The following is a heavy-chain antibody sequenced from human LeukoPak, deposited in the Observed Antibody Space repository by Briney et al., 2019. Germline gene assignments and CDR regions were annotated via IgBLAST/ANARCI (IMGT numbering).Heavy chain of an antibody. CDR1: GGSVSSGSYY. D-gene: IGHD6-6*01. CDR3: ARGLIVGSSSFDYYYYYMDV. V-gene: IGHV4-61*01. Sequence: KASETLSLTCTVSGGSVSSGSYYWSWIRQPPGKGLEWIGYIYYSGSTNYNPSLKSRVTISVDTSKNQFSLKLSSVTAADTAVYYCARGLIVGSSSFDYYYYYMDVWGKGTTVTVSS. J-gene: IGHJ6*03. CDR2: IYYSGST.